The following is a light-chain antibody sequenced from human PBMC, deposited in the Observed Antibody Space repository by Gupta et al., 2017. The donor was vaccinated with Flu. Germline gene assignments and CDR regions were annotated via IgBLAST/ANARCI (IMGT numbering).Light chain of an antibody. Sequence: EIVMTQSPATLSVSPGDRVTLFCRASQSVSSSLAWYQQKPGQGPRLLIHGASIRAAGVPARFSGSGSGTEFTLTISSLQSEDFAVYFCQQCITWPLYTFGQGTKLEIK. CDR2: GAS. J-gene: IGKJ2*01. CDR3: QQCITWPLYT. V-gene: IGKV3-15*01. CDR1: QSVSSS.